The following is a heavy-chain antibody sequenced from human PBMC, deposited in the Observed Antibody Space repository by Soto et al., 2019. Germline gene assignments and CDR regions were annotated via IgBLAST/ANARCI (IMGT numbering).Heavy chain of an antibody. CDR1: GFTFSSYS. D-gene: IGHD3-22*01. J-gene: IGHJ4*02. CDR2: ISSSSSTI. V-gene: IGHV3-48*02. Sequence: GGSLRLSCAASGFTFSSYSMNWVRQAPGKGLEWVSYISSSSSTIYYADSVKGRFTISRDNAKNSLYLQMNSLRDEDTAVYYCAATYYYDSSGYDFDYWGQGTLVTVSS. CDR3: AATYYYDSSGYDFDY.